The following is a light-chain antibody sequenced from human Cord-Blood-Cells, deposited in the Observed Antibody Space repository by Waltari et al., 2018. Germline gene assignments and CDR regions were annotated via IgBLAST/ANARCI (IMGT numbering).Light chain of an antibody. CDR2: GKN. CDR1: SLRSYY. J-gene: IGLJ2*01. CDR3: NSRDSSGNHVV. Sequence: SSELTQDPAVSVALGQTVRITCQGDSLRSYYESWYQQKPGQAPVLVIYGKNNRPPGIPDRFSGSSSGNTASLTITGAQAEEEADYYCNSRDSSGNHVVFGGGTKLTVL. V-gene: IGLV3-19*01.